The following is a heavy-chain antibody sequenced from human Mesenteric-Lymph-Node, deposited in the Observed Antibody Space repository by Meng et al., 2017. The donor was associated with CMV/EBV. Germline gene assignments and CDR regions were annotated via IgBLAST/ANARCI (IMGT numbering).Heavy chain of an antibody. CDR1: GYTFTSSD. J-gene: IGHJ4*02. CDR2: MNPNSDNT. CDR3: ARVLGYCSSTSCYEFDY. Sequence: ASVKVSCKASGYTFTSSDINWVRQATGQGLEWMGWMNPNSDNTGYAQKFQGRVTITRNTSIDTAYMELTSLRSEDTAVYYCARVLGYCSSTSCYEFDYWGQGTLVTVSS. D-gene: IGHD2-2*01. V-gene: IGHV1-8*03.